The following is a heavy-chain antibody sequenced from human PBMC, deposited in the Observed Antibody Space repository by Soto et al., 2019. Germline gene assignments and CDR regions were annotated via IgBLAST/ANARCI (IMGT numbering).Heavy chain of an antibody. V-gene: IGHV1-2*02. D-gene: IGHD2-2*01. CDR3: AREPANANIVVVPAAVDY. CDR1: GYTFTGYY. CDR2: INPNSGGT. Sequence: QVQLVQSGAEVKKPGASVKVSCKASGYTFTGYYMHWVRQAPGQGLEWMGWINPNSGGTNYAQKFQGRVTMPRDTSISTAYMELSRLRSDDTAVYYCAREPANANIVVVPAAVDYWGQGTLVTVSS. J-gene: IGHJ4*02.